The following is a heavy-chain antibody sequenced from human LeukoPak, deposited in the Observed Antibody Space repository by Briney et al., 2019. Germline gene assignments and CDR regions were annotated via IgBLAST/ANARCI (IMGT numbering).Heavy chain of an antibody. CDR3: ARCPSRSRGCFDP. Sequence: SETLSLTCTVSGGSISSGGYYWSWIRQHPGTGLEWLGYIYYSGSTYYNPSLKSRVTISVDTSKNQFSLKLSSVTAADTAVYYCARCPSRSRGCFDPWGQGTLVTVSS. CDR1: GGSISSGGYY. J-gene: IGHJ5*02. V-gene: IGHV4-31*03. D-gene: IGHD3-10*01. CDR2: IYYSGST.